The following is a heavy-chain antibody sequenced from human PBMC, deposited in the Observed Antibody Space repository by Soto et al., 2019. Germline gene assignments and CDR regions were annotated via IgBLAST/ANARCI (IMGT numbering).Heavy chain of an antibody. CDR3: ARRIPGIAVETTSWFDP. V-gene: IGHV4-59*08. J-gene: IGHJ5*02. CDR2: IYYSGST. Sequence: SETLSLTCTVSGGSISSYYWSWIRQPPGKGLEWIGYIYYSGSTNYNPPLKSRVTISVDTSKNQFSLKLSSVTAADTAVYYCARRIPGIAVETTSWFDPWGQGTLVTVSS. D-gene: IGHD6-19*01. CDR1: GGSISSYY.